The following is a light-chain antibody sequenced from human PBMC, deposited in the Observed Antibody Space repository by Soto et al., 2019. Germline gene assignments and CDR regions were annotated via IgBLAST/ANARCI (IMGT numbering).Light chain of an antibody. CDR3: QQYGSSPPWT. Sequence: EIVLAQSPGTLSLSPGERATLSCRASQSVSSSYLAWYQQKPGQAPRLLIYGASSRATDIPDRFSGSGSGTDFSLTISRLEPEDFAVYYCQQYGSSPPWTSGQGTKVEVK. J-gene: IGKJ1*01. CDR1: QSVSSSY. V-gene: IGKV3-20*01. CDR2: GAS.